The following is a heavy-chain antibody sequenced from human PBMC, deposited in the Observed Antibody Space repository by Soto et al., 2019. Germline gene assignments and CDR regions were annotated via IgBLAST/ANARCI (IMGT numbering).Heavy chain of an antibody. CDR2: IYWDDDK. CDR3: AHVYGGYDNFDY. V-gene: IGHV2-5*02. D-gene: IGHD5-12*01. J-gene: IGHJ4*02. CDR1: GFSLSTSGVG. Sequence: QITLKESGPTLVKPTQTLTLTCTFSGFSLSTSGVGVGWIRQPPGKALEWLALIYWDDDKRYSPSLKSRLTITKDTSKTHVVPTMTNMDPVDTATYYCAHVYGGYDNFDYWGQGTLVTVSS.